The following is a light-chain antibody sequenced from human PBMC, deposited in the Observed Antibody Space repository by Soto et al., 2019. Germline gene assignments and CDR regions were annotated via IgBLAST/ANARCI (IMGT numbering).Light chain of an antibody. CDR1: SSDVGGCSG. V-gene: IGLV2-14*01. Sequence: QSALIQPASVSGTPGQSITISCTRASSDVGGCSGLCRYQGHPHRDPKLLLYEVSYRPSGVSHSFSGSQSGNAASLTISGLQAEDEADDYFSSYTCSNTIEVFGFGTKVTV. J-gene: IGLJ1*01. CDR2: EVS. CDR3: SSYTCSNTIEV.